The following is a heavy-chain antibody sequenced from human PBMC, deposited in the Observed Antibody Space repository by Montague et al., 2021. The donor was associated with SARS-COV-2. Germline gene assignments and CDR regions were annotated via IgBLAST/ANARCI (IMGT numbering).Heavy chain of an antibody. D-gene: IGHD2-21*02. CDR3: ASPIVVVTAPNYYCMDV. V-gene: IGHV4-59*04. Sequence: SETLSLTCAVSGGSFSGYYWSWIRQPPGKGLGWIGCIYYSGSASYNQSPRSRVTISVDTTTNQFSLKLSSVTAADTAVYYCASPIVVVTAPNYYCMDVWGQGTAVAVSS. CDR2: IYYSGSA. CDR1: GGSFSGYY. J-gene: IGHJ6*02.